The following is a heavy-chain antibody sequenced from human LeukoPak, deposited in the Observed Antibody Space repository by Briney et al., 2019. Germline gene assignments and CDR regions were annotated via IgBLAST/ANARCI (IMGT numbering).Heavy chain of an antibody. CDR2: INAGNGNT. V-gene: IGHV1-3*01. D-gene: IGHD2-15*01. CDR1: GYTFTSYA. Sequence: EASVKVSCKASGYTFTSYAMHWVRQAPGQRLEWMGWINAGNGNTKYSQKFQGRVTITRDTSASTAYMELSSLRSEDTAVYYCARGYCSGGSCHALDYWGQGTLVSVSS. CDR3: ARGYCSGGSCHALDY. J-gene: IGHJ4*02.